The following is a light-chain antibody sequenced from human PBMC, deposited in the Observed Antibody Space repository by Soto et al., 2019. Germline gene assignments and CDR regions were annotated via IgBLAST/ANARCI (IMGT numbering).Light chain of an antibody. CDR1: QSVRNY. V-gene: IGKV3-11*01. CDR3: HQRINWPPIT. J-gene: IGKJ5*01. CDR2: DAS. Sequence: ELVLTQSPGTLSLSQGERATLSCRASQSVRNYLAWYQQKPGQPPRLLIYDASNRATGIPARFSGSGSGTDFTLTISSLEPEDFDVYYCHQRINWPPITFGQVTRLEIK.